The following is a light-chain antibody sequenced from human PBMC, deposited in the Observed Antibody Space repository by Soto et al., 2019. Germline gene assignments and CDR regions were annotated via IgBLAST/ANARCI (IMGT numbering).Light chain of an antibody. Sequence: ILLPQSPASRFVSAGERATLSCRASQSVSSNLAWYQQRNGQAPRRLIYDASNRDTGIPDRFSGSGSGTDCTLTISSLQPEDVETDYCQQHSGYPITFGQGTRLDIK. CDR2: DAS. V-gene: IGKV3D-15*01. CDR1: QSVSSN. J-gene: IGKJ5*01. CDR3: QQHSGYPIT.